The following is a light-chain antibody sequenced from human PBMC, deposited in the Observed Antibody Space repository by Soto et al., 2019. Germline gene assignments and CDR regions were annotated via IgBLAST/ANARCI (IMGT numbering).Light chain of an antibody. CDR3: QQYGSSSWT. J-gene: IGKJ1*01. V-gene: IGKV3-20*01. CDR2: GAS. Sequence: EIVLTQSPCTLSLSPGESATLSCRASQSVSSSYLAWYQQKPGQAPRLLIYGASSRATGIPDRFSGSGSGTDFTLTISRLEPEDFAVYYCQQYGSSSWTFGQGTKVDIK. CDR1: QSVSSSY.